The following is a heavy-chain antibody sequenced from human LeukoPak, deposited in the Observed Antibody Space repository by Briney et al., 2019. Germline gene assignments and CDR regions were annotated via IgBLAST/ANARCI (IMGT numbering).Heavy chain of an antibody. CDR3: ARGLRLRYFDHTGMDV. CDR2: ISSSGSTI. J-gene: IGHJ6*02. CDR1: GFTFSDYY. V-gene: IGHV3-11*04. D-gene: IGHD3-9*01. Sequence: GGSLRLSCAASGFTFSDYYMSWIRQAPGKGLEWVSYISSSGSTIYYADSVKGRFTISRENAKNSLYLQMNSLRAGDTAVYYCARGLRLRYFDHTGMDVWGQGTTVTVSS.